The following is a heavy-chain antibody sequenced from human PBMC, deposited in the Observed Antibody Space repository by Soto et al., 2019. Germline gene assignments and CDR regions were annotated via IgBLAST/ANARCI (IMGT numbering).Heavy chain of an antibody. Sequence: QVQLVQSGAEVKKPGSSVKVSCKASGGTFSRYSITWVRQAPGHGLEWIGRIIPIFGIASYAQKFQGRVTITADESTSPAYMELSSLRSADTAVYYCAREDSDRETGLVPAAIDGMDVWGQGTTVTVSS. CDR3: AREDSDRETGLVPAAIDGMDV. V-gene: IGHV1-69*08. CDR1: GGTFSRYS. D-gene: IGHD2-2*01. J-gene: IGHJ6*02. CDR2: IIPIFGIA.